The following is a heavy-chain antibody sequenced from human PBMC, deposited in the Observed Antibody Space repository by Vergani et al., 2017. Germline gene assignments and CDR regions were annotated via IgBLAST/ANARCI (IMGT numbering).Heavy chain of an antibody. J-gene: IGHJ3*02. CDR1: GGSISSYY. CDR2: IYYSGST. CDR3: ARPLGTGAFYI. Sequence: QVQLQESGPGLVKPSETLSLTCTVSGGSISSYYWSWIRKPPGKGLEWIGYIYYSGSTNYNPSLKSLVTISVDTSKNQFSLKLSSVTAADTAVYYCARPLGTGAFYIWGQGTMVTVSS. V-gene: IGHV4-59*01. D-gene: IGHD3-10*01.